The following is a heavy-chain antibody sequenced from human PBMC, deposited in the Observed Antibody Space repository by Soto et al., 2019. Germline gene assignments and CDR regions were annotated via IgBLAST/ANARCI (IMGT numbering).Heavy chain of an antibody. D-gene: IGHD3-22*01. V-gene: IGHV1-69*01. CDR1: GGTFSSYA. Sequence: QVQLVQSGAEVKKPGSSVKVSCKASGGTFSSYAISWVRQAPGQGLEWMGGIIPIFGTANYAQKFQGRVTITADESTSTADMELSSLRSEDTAVYYCARGRQEKDYYDSSGYYSLDYWGQGTLVTVSS. CDR2: IIPIFGTA. J-gene: IGHJ4*02. CDR3: ARGRQEKDYYDSSGYYSLDY.